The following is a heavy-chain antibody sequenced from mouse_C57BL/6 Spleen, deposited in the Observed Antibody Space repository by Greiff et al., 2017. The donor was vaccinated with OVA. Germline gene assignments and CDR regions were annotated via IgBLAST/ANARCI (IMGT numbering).Heavy chain of an antibody. CDR2: INPNNGGT. CDR1: GYTFTDYY. J-gene: IGHJ1*03. D-gene: IGHD1-1*01. V-gene: IGHV1-26*01. Sequence: EVQLQQSGPELVKPGASVKISCKASGYTFTDYYMNWVKQSHGKSLAWIGDINPNNGGTSYNQKFKGKATLSVDKSSSTAYMELRSLTSEDSAVYYCARDYGSSYPNWYFDVWGTGTTVTVSS. CDR3: ARDYGSSYPNWYFDV.